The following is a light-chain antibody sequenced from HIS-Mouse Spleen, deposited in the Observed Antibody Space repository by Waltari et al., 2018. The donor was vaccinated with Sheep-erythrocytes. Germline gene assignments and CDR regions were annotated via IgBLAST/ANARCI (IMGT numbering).Light chain of an antibody. V-gene: IGKV2-28*01. CDR3: MQALQTPLT. CDR2: LGS. J-gene: IGKJ2*01. Sequence: DIVMTQSPLSLPVTPGEPASISCRSSQSLLHSNGYNYLDWYLQKPGQSPQPLIYLGSNRASGVPDRFSGSGSGTDCTLKISRVEAEDVGVYYCMQALQTPLTFGQGTKLEIK. CDR1: QSLLHSNGYNY.